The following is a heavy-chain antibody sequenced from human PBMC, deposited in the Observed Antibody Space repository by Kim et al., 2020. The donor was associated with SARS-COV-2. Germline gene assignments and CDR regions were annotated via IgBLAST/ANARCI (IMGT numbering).Heavy chain of an antibody. CDR3: ARLPRTGAGGRGYMDY. Sequence: SETLSLTCIVSDESISSGNYYWGWIRQPPGKGLDLIGNVYYDGTTYYNPPLKSRLTISVDTSKNQFSLKLRSVTAADTSVYYCARLPRTGAGGRGYMDYWGQGILVTVSS. CDR1: DESISSGNYY. V-gene: IGHV4-39*01. J-gene: IGHJ4*02. CDR2: VYYDGTT. D-gene: IGHD5-12*01.